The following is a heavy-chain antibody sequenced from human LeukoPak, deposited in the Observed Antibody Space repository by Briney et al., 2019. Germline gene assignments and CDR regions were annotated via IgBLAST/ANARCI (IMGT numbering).Heavy chain of an antibody. J-gene: IGHJ4*02. CDR3: ASLRERSYYARGFDY. D-gene: IGHD1-26*01. Sequence: SETLSLTCTVSGGSISSSSYYWGWIRQPPGKGLEWIGSIYYSGSTYDNPSLKSRVTISVDTSKSQFSLRLSSVTAADTAVYYCASLRERSYYARGFDYWGQGILVTVSS. V-gene: IGHV4-39*01. CDR2: IYYSGST. CDR1: GGSISSSSYY.